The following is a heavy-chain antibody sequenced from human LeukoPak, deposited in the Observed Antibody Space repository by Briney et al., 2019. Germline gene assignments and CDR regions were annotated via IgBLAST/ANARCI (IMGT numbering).Heavy chain of an antibody. CDR1: GFTLSIYS. D-gene: IGHD6-13*01. Sequence: GGSLRLSCAASGFTLSIYSMSWVRQARGKVLEWVSKVRGNGANTYYAAYLTGRFTIPSDNSKNTMYLQLNSLRAEDTAVYSFATANCWYPLDYWGQGKMVTVSS. CDR2: VRGNGANT. V-gene: IGHV3-23*01. CDR3: ATANCWYPLDY. J-gene: IGHJ4*02.